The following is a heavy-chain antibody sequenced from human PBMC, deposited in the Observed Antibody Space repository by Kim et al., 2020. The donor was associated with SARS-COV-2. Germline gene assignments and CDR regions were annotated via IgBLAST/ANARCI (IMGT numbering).Heavy chain of an antibody. Sequence: GGSLRLSCAASGFTFDDYAMHWVRQAPGKGLEWVSGISWNSGSIGYADSVKGRFTISRDNAKNSLYLQMNSLRAEDTALYYCAKDGAAAGTFGQYRYGMDVWGQGTTVTVSS. CDR3: AKDGAAAGTFGQYRYGMDV. J-gene: IGHJ6*02. D-gene: IGHD6-13*01. CDR1: GFTFDDYA. CDR2: ISWNSGSI. V-gene: IGHV3-9*01.